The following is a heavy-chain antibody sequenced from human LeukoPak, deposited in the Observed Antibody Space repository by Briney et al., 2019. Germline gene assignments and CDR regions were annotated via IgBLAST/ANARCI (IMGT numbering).Heavy chain of an antibody. CDR1: GFTFSSYE. J-gene: IGHJ3*02. CDR3: AREEGGYYYDAFDI. D-gene: IGHD3-22*01. Sequence: GGSLRLSCAASGFTFSSYEMNWVRQAPGKGLEWVSYISSSGSTIYYADSVKGRFTISRDNAKNSLYLQMNSLRAEDTAVYYCAREEGGYYYDAFDIWGQGTMVTVSP. V-gene: IGHV3-48*03. CDR2: ISSSGSTI.